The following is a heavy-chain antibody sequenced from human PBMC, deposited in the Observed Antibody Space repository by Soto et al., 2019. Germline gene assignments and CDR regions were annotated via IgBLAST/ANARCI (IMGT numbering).Heavy chain of an antibody. V-gene: IGHV3-21*01. Sequence: GSLRLSCAASGFTFSSYSMNWVRQAPGKGLEWVSSISSSSSYIYYADSVKGRFTISRDNAKNSLYLQMNSLRAEDTAVYYCARGGPRVVRSSWYSCRYYYGMDGWGQGTT. CDR2: ISSSSSYI. CDR1: GFTFSSYS. CDR3: ARGGPRVVRSSWYSCRYYYGMDG. J-gene: IGHJ6*02. D-gene: IGHD6-13*01.